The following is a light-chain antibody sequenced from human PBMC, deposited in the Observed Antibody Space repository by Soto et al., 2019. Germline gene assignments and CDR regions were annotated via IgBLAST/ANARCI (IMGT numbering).Light chain of an antibody. CDR2: GAS. CDR1: QTLSSSS. CDR3: HQYGSSPLT. Sequence: EIVLTQSPGTLSLSPGESGTLSCRAGQTLSSSSLAWYQQKPGQAPRLLIYGASNRASGIPDRFSGGGSGTDFTLTISRLEPEDLAVYYCHQYGSSPLTFGGGTKVDI. J-gene: IGKJ4*01. V-gene: IGKV3-20*01.